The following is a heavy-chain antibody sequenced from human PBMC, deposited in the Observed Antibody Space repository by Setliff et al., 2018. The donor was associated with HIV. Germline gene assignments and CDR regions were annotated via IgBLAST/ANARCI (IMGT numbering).Heavy chain of an antibody. V-gene: IGHV3-7*01. CDR3: TTGPYNGYSD. J-gene: IGHJ4*01. CDR1: GFTFNSYW. CDR2: IGGDGREK. Sequence: GGSLRLSCAASGFTFNSYWMSWVRQPPGKGLEWVAHIGGDGREKFYLDSVEGRFTISRDNAKNMVYLQMNSLRVEDTAVYYCTTGPYNGYSDWGHGTAVTVSS. D-gene: IGHD5-12*01.